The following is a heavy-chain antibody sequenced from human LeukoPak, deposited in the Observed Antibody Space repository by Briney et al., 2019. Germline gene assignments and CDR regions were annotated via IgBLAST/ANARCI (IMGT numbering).Heavy chain of an antibody. CDR2: ISSSCSTI. CDR1: GFTFSSYE. J-gene: IGHJ4*02. D-gene: IGHD6-19*01. V-gene: IGHV3-48*03. Sequence: GGSLRLSCAASGFTFSSYEMNWVRQAPGRGLEWVSYISSSCSTIYYAASAKGRFTISRDNAKNSLYLQMNSLRAEDPAGYYCARYSSGSGGYWGQGTLVTVSS. CDR3: ARYSSGSGGY.